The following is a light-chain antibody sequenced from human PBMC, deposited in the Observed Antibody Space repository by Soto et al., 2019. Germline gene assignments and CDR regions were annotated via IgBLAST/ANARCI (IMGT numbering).Light chain of an antibody. Sequence: DIQMTQSPSTLSASVGDRVTITCRASQSIGSWMAWYQQKQGKAPKLVIFDATSLESGVPSRFSGSGSATEFTLTISSLQPDDFATYHCQQYHSYWSTVGQGTMLEIK. CDR3: QQYHSYWST. CDR2: DAT. V-gene: IGKV1-5*01. J-gene: IGKJ2*01. CDR1: QSIGSW.